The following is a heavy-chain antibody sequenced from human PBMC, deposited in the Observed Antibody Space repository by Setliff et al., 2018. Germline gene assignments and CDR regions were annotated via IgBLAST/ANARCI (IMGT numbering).Heavy chain of an antibody. CDR1: GYTFTNYG. J-gene: IGHJ4*02. Sequence: ASVKVSCKASGYTFTNYGINWVRQAPGQGLEWLGWISACNGNTHYAQKLQGRVSMTTDTSTSTAYMELRSLRSDDTAVYYCARVYTLTIPPDYWGQGTLVTVSS. V-gene: IGHV1-18*01. CDR3: ARVYTLTIPPDY. D-gene: IGHD4-17*01. CDR2: ISACNGNT.